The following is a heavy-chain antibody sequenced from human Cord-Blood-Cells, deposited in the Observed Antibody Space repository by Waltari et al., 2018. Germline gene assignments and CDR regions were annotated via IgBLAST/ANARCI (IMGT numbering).Heavy chain of an antibody. D-gene: IGHD2-8*01. CDR2: ISYDGSNK. V-gene: IGHV3-30-3*01. CDR1: GFTFSSYA. CDR3: ARGAVSPPFFDY. J-gene: IGHJ4*02. Sequence: QVQLVESGGGVVQPGRSLRLSCAASGFTFSSYAMHWVRQAPGKGLEWVAVISYDGSNKYYADSVKGRFTISRDNSKNTLYLQMNSLRAEDTAVYYCARGAVSPPFFDYWGQGTLVTVSS.